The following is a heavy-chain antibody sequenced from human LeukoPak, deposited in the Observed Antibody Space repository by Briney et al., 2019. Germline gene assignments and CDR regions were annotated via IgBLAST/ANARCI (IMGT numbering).Heavy chain of an antibody. CDR3: ARGSHRIAAHQRFDY. J-gene: IGHJ4*02. Sequence: GASVKVSCKASGGTFSSYAISWVRQAPGQGLEWMGGIIPIFGTANYAQKFQGRVTITADESTSTAYMELSSLRSEDTAVYYCARGSHRIAAHQRFDYWGQGTLVTVSS. D-gene: IGHD6-6*01. CDR2: IIPIFGTA. CDR1: GGTFSSYA. V-gene: IGHV1-69*01.